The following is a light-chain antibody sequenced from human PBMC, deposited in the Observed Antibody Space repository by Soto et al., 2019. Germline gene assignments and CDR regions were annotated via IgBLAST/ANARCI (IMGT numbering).Light chain of an antibody. Sequence: QSALTQPPSASGSPGQSVTISCTGSSSDVGAYNFVSWHQQHPGKAPKLLIYEVSKRPSGVPDRFSGSKSGNTASLTVSGLQAEDEADYYCSSYADSNNYVFGNGNKLTVL. J-gene: IGLJ1*01. V-gene: IGLV2-8*01. CDR1: SSDVGAYNF. CDR2: EVS. CDR3: SSYADSNNYV.